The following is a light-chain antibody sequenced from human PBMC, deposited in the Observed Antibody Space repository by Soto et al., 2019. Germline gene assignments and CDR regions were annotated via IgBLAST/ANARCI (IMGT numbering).Light chain of an antibody. CDR2: GAS. CDR3: QQYGSSPWT. J-gene: IGKJ1*01. CDR1: QSVSTN. Sequence: EIVLTQSPATLSLSPGERATLSCRASQSVSTNLAWYQQKPGQAPRLLIYGASTRATGISARFSGSGSGTDFTLTISRLEPEDFAVYYCQQYGSSPWTFGQGTKVDIK. V-gene: IGKV3-20*01.